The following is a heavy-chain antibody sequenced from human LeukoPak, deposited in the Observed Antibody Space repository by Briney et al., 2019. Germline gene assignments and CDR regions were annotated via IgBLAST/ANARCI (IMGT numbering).Heavy chain of an antibody. CDR3: ARKGLDGSPLEFYFDS. J-gene: IGHJ4*02. CDR1: GFAFRNYA. CDR2: IAPSGNT. Sequence: GGSLSLSCAASGFAFRNYAMNWVRQAPGKGLEWVAVIAPSGNTYQPDSLKGRFTISRDNSKNTVYLQMNTLSAEDTATHYCARKGLDGSPLEFYFDSWGQGILVSVSS. D-gene: IGHD1-1*01. V-gene: IGHV3-23*01.